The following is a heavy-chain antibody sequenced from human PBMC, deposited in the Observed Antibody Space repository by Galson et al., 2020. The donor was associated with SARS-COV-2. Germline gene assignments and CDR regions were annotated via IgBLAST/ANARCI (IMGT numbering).Heavy chain of an antibody. CDR2: IKSKTDGGTT. V-gene: IGHV3-15*01. CDR3: TTDRTYDYVWGSYRLVDY. CDR1: GFTFSNAW. J-gene: IGHJ4*02. D-gene: IGHD3-16*02. Sequence: GGSLRLSCAASGFTFSNAWMSWVRQAPGKGLEWVGRIKSKTDGGTTDYAAPVKGRFTISRDDSKNTLYLQMNSLKTEDTAVYYCTTDRTYDYVWGSYRLVDYWGQGTLVTVSS.